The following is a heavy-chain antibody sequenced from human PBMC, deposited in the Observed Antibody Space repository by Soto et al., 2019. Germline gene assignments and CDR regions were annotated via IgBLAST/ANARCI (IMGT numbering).Heavy chain of an antibody. V-gene: IGHV1-18*01. J-gene: IGHJ3*02. Sequence: QVTLVQSGAEVKKPGASVKVSCKASGYTFTSYGISWVRQAPGQGLEWMGWISAYNGNTNYAQKLQGRVTMTTDTSRSTAHMSVRSLRSDDTAVYYCARGAVAAVNDAFDIWGQGTMVVVSS. CDR1: GYTFTSYG. CDR2: ISAYNGNT. D-gene: IGHD6-19*01. CDR3: ARGAVAAVNDAFDI.